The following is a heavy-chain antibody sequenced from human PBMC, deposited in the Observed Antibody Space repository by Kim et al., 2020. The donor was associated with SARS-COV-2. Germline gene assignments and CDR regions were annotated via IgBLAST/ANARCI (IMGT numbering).Heavy chain of an antibody. CDR1: GGSFSGYY. V-gene: IGHV4-34*01. D-gene: IGHD3-3*01. CDR2: INHSGST. Sequence: SETLSLTCAVYGGSFSGYYWSWIRQPPGKGLEWIGEINHSGSTNYNPSLKSRVTISVDTSKNQFSLKLSSVTAADTAVYYCARDIHQRARNLWSGQYYYYYMDVWGKGTTVTVSS. J-gene: IGHJ6*03. CDR3: ARDIHQRARNLWSGQYYYYYMDV.